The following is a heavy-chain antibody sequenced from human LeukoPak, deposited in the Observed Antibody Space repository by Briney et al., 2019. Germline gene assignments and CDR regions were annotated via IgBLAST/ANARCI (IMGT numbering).Heavy chain of an antibody. D-gene: IGHD3-22*01. CDR2: IYPGDSDT. Sequence: GESLKISCKGSGYSFTSYWIGWVRQMPGKGLEWMGIIYPGDSDTRYSPSFQGQVTISADKSISTAYLQWSSLKASDTAMYYCARTFAQYDSSGFNWFDPWGQGTLVTVSS. CDR1: GYSFTSYW. J-gene: IGHJ5*02. V-gene: IGHV5-51*01. CDR3: ARTFAQYDSSGFNWFDP.